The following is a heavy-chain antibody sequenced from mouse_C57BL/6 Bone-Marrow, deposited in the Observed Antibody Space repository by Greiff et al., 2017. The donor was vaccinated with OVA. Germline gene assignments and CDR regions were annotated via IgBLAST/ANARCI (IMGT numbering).Heavy chain of an antibody. V-gene: IGHV1-55*01. Sequence: VQLQQPGAELVKPGASVKMSCKASGYTFTSYWITWVKQRPGQGLEWIGDIYPGSGSTNYNEKFKSKATLTVDTSSSTAYMQLSSLTSEDSAVYYCARDGPSRDYYAMDYWGQGTSVTVSS. CDR3: ARDGPSRDYYAMDY. CDR2: IYPGSGST. CDR1: GYTFTSYW. J-gene: IGHJ4*01. D-gene: IGHD2-3*01.